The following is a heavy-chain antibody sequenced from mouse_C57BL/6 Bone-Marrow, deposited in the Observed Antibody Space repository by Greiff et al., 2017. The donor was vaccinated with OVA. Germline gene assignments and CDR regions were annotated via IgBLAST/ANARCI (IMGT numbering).Heavy chain of an antibody. CDR2: INPYNGGT. Sequence: VQLQQSGPVLVKPGASVKMSCKASGYTFTDYYMNWVKQSHGKSLEWIGVINPYNGGTSYNQKFKGKATLTVDKSSSTAYMEINSLTSEDSAVYYCALNWRYWYFDVWGTGTTVTVSS. CDR3: ALNWRYWYFDV. CDR1: GYTFTDYY. J-gene: IGHJ1*03. V-gene: IGHV1-19*01. D-gene: IGHD4-1*01.